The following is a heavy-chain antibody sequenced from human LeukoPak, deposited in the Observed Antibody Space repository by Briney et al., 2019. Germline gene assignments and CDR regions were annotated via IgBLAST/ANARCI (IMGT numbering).Heavy chain of an antibody. Sequence: GESLKISCKGSEYSFIGYWIGWVRQMPGKGLEWMGIIYPGGSDTRYSPSFQGQVTISADRSIGSAYLQWGSLKASDTAMYYCARRYNWKGPFDIWGPGTMVIVSS. CDR2: IYPGGSDT. CDR3: ARRYNWKGPFDI. J-gene: IGHJ3*02. CDR1: EYSFIGYW. V-gene: IGHV5-51*01. D-gene: IGHD1-1*01.